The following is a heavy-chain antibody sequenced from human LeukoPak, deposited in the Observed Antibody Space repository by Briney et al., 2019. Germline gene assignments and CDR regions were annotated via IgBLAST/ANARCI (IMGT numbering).Heavy chain of an antibody. D-gene: IGHD1-14*01. V-gene: IGHV1-2*02. J-gene: IGHJ5*02. CDR3: ARDFRIHRWDHEGFWFDP. CDR2: INPNSGGT. CDR1: GYTFTGYY. Sequence: GASVKVSCKASGYTFTGYYMHWVRQAPGQGLEWMGWINPNSGGTNYAQKLQGRVTMTTDTSTSTAYMELRSLRSDDTAVYYCARDFRIHRWDHEGFWFDPWGQGTLVTVSS.